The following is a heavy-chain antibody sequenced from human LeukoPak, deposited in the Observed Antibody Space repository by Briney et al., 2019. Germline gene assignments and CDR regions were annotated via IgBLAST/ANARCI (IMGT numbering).Heavy chain of an antibody. CDR1: GFTFSSCW. V-gene: IGHV3-7*01. CDR2: IVEDGSQK. J-gene: IGHJ6*02. D-gene: IGHD6-25*01. Sequence: GGSLRLSCAASGFTFSSCWMTWVRQAPGKGLEWVASIVEDGSQKYYVDSVKGRFTISRDNAKNSLYLQMNSLEAEDTAVYYCAPATIAAATGHHFYYGMGVWGQGTTVTVSS. CDR3: APATIAAATGHHFYYGMGV.